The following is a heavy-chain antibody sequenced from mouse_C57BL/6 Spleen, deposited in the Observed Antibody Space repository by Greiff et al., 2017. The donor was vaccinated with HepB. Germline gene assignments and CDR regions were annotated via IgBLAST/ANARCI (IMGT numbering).Heavy chain of an antibody. CDR1: GYTFTDYY. CDR2: INPYNGGT. CDR3: ARSIKGYFDV. Sequence: VQLQQSGPVLVKPGASVKMSCKASGYTFTDYYMNWVKQSHGKSLEWIGVINPYNGGTSYNQKFKGKATLTVDKSSSTAYMELNSLTSEDSAVYYCARSIKGYFDVWGTGTTVTVSS. J-gene: IGHJ1*03. V-gene: IGHV1-19*01. D-gene: IGHD2-4*01.